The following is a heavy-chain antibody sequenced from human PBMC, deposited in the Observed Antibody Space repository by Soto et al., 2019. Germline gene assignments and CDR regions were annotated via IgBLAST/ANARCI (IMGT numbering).Heavy chain of an antibody. CDR3: ARSSSWYVFDY. CDR2: INAGNGNT. V-gene: IGHV1-3*01. J-gene: IGHJ4*02. D-gene: IGHD6-13*01. Sequence: ASVKVSCKASGYTFTSYDMHWVRQAPGQRLEWMGWINAGNGNTKYSQKFQGRVTITRDTSASKAYMELSSLRSEDTAVYYCARSSSWYVFDYWGQGTLVTVS. CDR1: GYTFTSYD.